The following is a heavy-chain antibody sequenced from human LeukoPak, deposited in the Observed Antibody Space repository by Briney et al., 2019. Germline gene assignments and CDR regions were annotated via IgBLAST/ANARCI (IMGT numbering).Heavy chain of an antibody. J-gene: IGHJ4*02. CDR2: ISSSSSYI. Sequence: GGSLRLSCAASGFTFSSYSMNWVRQAPGKGLEWVSSISSSSSYIYYAGSVKGRFTISRDNAKNSLYLQMNGLRAEDTAVYYCARDKTYSSGSLYGYWGQGTLVTVSS. V-gene: IGHV3-21*01. CDR1: GFTFSSYS. CDR3: ARDKTYSSGSLYGY. D-gene: IGHD6-19*01.